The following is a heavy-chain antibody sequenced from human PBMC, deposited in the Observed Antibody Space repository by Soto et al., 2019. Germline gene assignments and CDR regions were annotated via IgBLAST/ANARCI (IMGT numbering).Heavy chain of an antibody. Sequence: EVQLVESGGGLVQPGRSLRLSCAASGFTFDDYAMHWVRQAPGKGLEWVSGISWNSGSIGYADSVKGRFTISRDNAKNSLYLQMNSLRAEDTALYYCAKDLGYSGSRRAFDIWGQGTMVTVSS. CDR2: ISWNSGSI. V-gene: IGHV3-9*01. J-gene: IGHJ3*02. D-gene: IGHD5-12*01. CDR1: GFTFDDYA. CDR3: AKDLGYSGSRRAFDI.